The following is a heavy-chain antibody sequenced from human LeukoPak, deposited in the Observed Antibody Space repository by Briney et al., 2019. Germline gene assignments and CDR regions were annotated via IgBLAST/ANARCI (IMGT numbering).Heavy chain of an antibody. J-gene: IGHJ4*02. Sequence: GGSLRLSCAASGFTFSSYAMSWARQAPGKGREWVSAISGSGGSTYYADSVKGRFTISRDNSKNTLYLQMNSLRAEDTAVYYCAKGSSGGRPYYFDYWGQGTLVTVSS. V-gene: IGHV3-23*01. CDR2: ISGSGGST. D-gene: IGHD3-22*01. CDR3: AKGSSGGRPYYFDY. CDR1: GFTFSSYA.